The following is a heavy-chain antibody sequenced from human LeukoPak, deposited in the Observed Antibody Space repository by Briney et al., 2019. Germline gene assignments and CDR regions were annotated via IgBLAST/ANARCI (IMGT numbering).Heavy chain of an antibody. CDR3: ARDRSQQWLVRGQRGYYFYMDV. V-gene: IGHV3-7*01. J-gene: IGHJ6*03. CDR2: IKQDGSEK. Sequence: ETLSLTCAVYGGSFSGHYWSWIRQPPGKGLEWVANIKQDGSEKYYVDSVKGRFTISRDSAKDSLYLQMNSLRAEDTAVYYCARDRSQQWLVRGQRGYYFYMDVWGKGTAVTISS. D-gene: IGHD6-19*01. CDR1: GGSFSGHY.